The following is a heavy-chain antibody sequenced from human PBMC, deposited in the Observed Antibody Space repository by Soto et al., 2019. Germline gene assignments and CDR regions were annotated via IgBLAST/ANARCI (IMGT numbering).Heavy chain of an antibody. J-gene: IGHJ4*02. CDR1: GFTFSSYA. CDR2: ISGSGVST. CDR3: AKDIASPIVLMVYAIKGYYFDY. V-gene: IGHV3-23*01. D-gene: IGHD2-8*01. Sequence: GGSLRLSCAASGFTFSSYAMSWVRQAPGKGLEWVSAISGSGVSTYYADSVKGRFTISRDNSKNTLYLQMNSLRAEDTAVYYCAKDIASPIVLMVYAIKGYYFDYWGQGTLVTVSS.